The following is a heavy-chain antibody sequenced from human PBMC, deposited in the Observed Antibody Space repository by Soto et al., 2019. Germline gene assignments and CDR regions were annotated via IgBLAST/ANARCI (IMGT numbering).Heavy chain of an antibody. V-gene: IGHV1-18*04. D-gene: IGHD3-16*01. CDR3: ARGAWGALET. CDR1: GYTFTSYG. J-gene: IGHJ3*01. Sequence: QVQLVQSGAEVRKPGASVKVSCKAPGYTFTSYGVTWVRQAPGQGLEWMGWISDYNGNTNYAHKLQGRVTMTTDTSTSTASMELRSLRSTDTAGYYFARGAWGALETWGKGTVSPSLQ. CDR2: ISDYNGNT.